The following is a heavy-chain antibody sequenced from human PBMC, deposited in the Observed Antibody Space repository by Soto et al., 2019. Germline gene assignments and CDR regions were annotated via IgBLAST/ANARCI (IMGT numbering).Heavy chain of an antibody. V-gene: IGHV4-39*07. J-gene: IGHJ4*02. CDR1: GGSISSSCYY. CDR2: INHSGST. Sequence: PSETLSLTCTVSGGSISSSCYYWSWIRQPPGKGLEWIGEINHSGSTNYNPSLKSRVTISVDTSKNQFSLKLSSVTAADTAVYYCARGRLGYYDFWSGYSYFDYWGQGTLVTVSS. D-gene: IGHD3-3*01. CDR3: ARGRLGYYDFWSGYSYFDY.